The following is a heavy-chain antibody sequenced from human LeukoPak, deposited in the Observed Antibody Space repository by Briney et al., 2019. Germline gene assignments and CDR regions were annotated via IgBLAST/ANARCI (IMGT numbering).Heavy chain of an antibody. CDR3: ARDGKHYYDSSGYSVYYYYMDV. D-gene: IGHD3-22*01. Sequence: GGSLRLSCAASGFTFSSYSMNWVRQAPGKGLEWVSSIISSSSYIYYADSVKGRFTISRDNAKNSLYLQMNSLRAEDTAVYYCARDGKHYYDSSGYSVYYYYMDVWGKGTTVTVSS. V-gene: IGHV3-21*01. CDR2: IISSSSYI. J-gene: IGHJ6*03. CDR1: GFTFSSYS.